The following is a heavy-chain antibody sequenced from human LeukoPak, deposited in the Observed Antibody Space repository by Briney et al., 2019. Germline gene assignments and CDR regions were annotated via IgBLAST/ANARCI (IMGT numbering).Heavy chain of an antibody. V-gene: IGHV4-39*07. J-gene: IGHJ3*02. D-gene: IGHD4-17*01. Sequence: PSETLSLTCTVSGGSISSSSYYWGWIRQPPGKGLEWIGSIYYSGSTYYNPSLKSRVTISVDTSKNQFSLKLSSVTAADTAVYYCARRLREFAFDIWGQGTMVTVSS. CDR3: ARRLREFAFDI. CDR1: GGSISSSSYY. CDR2: IYYSGST.